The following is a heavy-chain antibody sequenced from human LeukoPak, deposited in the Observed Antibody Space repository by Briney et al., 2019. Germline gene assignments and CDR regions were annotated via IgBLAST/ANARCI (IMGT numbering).Heavy chain of an antibody. CDR2: IYHSGST. CDR1: GGSISSSNW. J-gene: IGHJ4*02. Sequence: PSGTQSLTCAVSGGSISSSNWWSWVRQPPGKGLEWIGEIYHSGSTNYNPSLKSRVTISVDKSKNQYSLKLSSVTAADTAVYYCARVVAGIMYYFDYWGQGTLVTVSS. V-gene: IGHV4-4*02. D-gene: IGHD6-19*01. CDR3: ARVVAGIMYYFDY.